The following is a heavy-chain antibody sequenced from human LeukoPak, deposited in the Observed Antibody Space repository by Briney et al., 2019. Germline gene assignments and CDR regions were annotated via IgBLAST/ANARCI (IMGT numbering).Heavy chain of an antibody. J-gene: IGHJ4*02. D-gene: IGHD3-3*01. CDR2: IWYDGSNK. CDR1: GFTFSSYG. CDR3: ARDSDPYYDFWSGPTPGMEFDY. V-gene: IGHV3-33*01. Sequence: PGGSLRLSCAASGFTFSSYGMHWVRQAPGKGLEWVAVIWYDGSNKYYADSVKGRFTISRDNSKNTLYLQTNSLRAEDTAVYYCARDSDPYYDFWSGPTPGMEFDYWGQGTLVTVSS.